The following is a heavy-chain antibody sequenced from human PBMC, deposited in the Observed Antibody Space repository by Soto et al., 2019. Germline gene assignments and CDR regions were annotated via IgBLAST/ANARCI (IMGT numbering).Heavy chain of an antibody. CDR2: INAGNGNT. CDR3: AKDLRYFDWFLDY. Sequence: GASVKVSCKASGYTFTSYAMHWVRQAPGQRLEWMGWINAGNGNTKYSQKFQGRVTITRDTSASTAYMELSSLRAEDTAVYYCAKDLRYFDWFLDYWGQGTLVTVSS. D-gene: IGHD3-9*01. CDR1: GYTFTSYA. J-gene: IGHJ4*02. V-gene: IGHV1-3*01.